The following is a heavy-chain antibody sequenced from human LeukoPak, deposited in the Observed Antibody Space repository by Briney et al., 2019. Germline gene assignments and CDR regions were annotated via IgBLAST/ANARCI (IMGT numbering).Heavy chain of an antibody. Sequence: GGSLRLSCAASGFTFGPYTMNWVRQAPGKGLEWVSYISSSSDTIYYADSVKGRFTISRDNAKNSLYLQMNSLRAEDTAAYYCARVAVIYYYYMEVWGKGTTVTVSS. CDR1: GFTFGPYT. CDR2: ISSSSDTI. CDR3: ARVAVIYYYYMEV. D-gene: IGHD2/OR15-2a*01. V-gene: IGHV3-48*04. J-gene: IGHJ6*03.